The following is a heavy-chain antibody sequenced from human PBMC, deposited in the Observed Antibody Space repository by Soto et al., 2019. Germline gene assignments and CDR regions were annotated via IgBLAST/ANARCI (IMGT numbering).Heavy chain of an antibody. V-gene: IGHV1-8*01. J-gene: IGHJ4*02. CDR1: GYTFTSYD. CDR3: ARRAETNGRNGSGAEKYYFDF. CDR2: MNPNTGNS. D-gene: IGHD1-1*01. Sequence: GASVKVSCKASGYTFTSYDIYWVRQATGQGLEWMGWMNPNTGNSAYAQKFQGRVTVTSDTSINTVHMELNSLRSEDTAVYYCARRAETNGRNGSGAEKYYFDFWGQGTPVPVYS.